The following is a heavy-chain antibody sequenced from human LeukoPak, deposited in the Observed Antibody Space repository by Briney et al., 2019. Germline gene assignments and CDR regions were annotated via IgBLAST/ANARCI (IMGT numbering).Heavy chain of an antibody. J-gene: IGHJ4*02. CDR3: ARGFDY. CDR2: INSDGSST. V-gene: IGHV3-74*01. CDR1: GFNFSNYW. Sequence: GSLRLSFSASGFNFSNYWIHWVRQAPGKGLVWVSRINSDGSSTDYADSVKGRFTISRDNAKNTLYLQMNSLRAEDTAVYYCARGFDYWGQGTLVTVSS.